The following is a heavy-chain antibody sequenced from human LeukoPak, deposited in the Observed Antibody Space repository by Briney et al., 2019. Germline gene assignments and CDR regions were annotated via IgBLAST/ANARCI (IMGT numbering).Heavy chain of an antibody. D-gene: IGHD2-15*01. CDR2: INHSGST. CDR3: AKNGWSNWFDP. Sequence: SETLSLTCAVYGGSFSGYYWSWIRQPPGKGLEWIGEINHSGSTNYNPSLKSRVTISVDTSKNQFSLKLSSVTAADTAVYYCAKNGWSNWFDPWGQGTLVTVSS. CDR1: GGSFSGYY. V-gene: IGHV4-34*01. J-gene: IGHJ5*02.